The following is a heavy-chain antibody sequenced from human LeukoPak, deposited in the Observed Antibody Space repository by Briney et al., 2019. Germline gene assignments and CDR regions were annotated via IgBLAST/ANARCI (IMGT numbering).Heavy chain of an antibody. CDR3: TTDCGGDCYQFDY. D-gene: IGHD2-21*02. Sequence: GGSLRPSCAASGFTFSNAWMSWVRQAPGKGLEWVGRIKSKTDGGTTDYAAPVKGRFTISRDDSKNTLYLQMNSLKTEDTAVYYCTTDCGGDCYQFDYWGQGTLVTVSS. V-gene: IGHV3-15*01. CDR2: IKSKTDGGTT. CDR1: GFTFSNAW. J-gene: IGHJ4*02.